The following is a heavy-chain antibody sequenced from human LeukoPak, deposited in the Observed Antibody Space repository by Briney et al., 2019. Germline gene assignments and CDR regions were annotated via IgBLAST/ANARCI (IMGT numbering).Heavy chain of an antibody. CDR1: GFTFSDYY. D-gene: IGHD3-22*01. CDR3: ARDPWDSSGYYYTSNY. Sequence: GGSLRLSCAASGFTFSDYYMSWIRQAPGKGLEWVSYISSSGSTIYYADSVKGRFTISRDNAKNSLYLQMNSLRAEDTAVYYCARDPWDSSGYYYTSNYWGQGTLVTVSS. J-gene: IGHJ4*02. V-gene: IGHV3-11*04. CDR2: ISSSGSTI.